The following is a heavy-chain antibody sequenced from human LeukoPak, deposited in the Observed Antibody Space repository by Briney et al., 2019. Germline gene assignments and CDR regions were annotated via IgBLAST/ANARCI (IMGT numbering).Heavy chain of an antibody. CDR1: GFIFSKAW. Sequence: GSLRLSCATSGFIFSKAWMSRVRQAPGKGLEWVGRIKSETDGGTTDYAAPVKGRFTISRDDSKNTLYLQMNSLKTEDTAVYYCVIDNLDQSGWLGYFQHWGQGTLVTVSS. CDR2: IKSETDGGTT. D-gene: IGHD6-19*01. J-gene: IGHJ1*01. V-gene: IGHV3-15*01. CDR3: VIDNLDQSGWLGYFQH.